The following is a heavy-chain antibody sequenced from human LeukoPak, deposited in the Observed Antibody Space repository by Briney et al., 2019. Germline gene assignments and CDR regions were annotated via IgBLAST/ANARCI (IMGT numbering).Heavy chain of an antibody. CDR1: GFGFSDSY. D-gene: IGHD5-24*01. J-gene: IGHJ4*02. Sequence: GGSLRLSCVVSGFGFSDSYMTWIRQAPGKGLEWVSGISGSGGNTYYTDSVKGRFTISRDNSKNTLYLQMNSLRAGDTAVYYCAKDPERWLQLRLGFSDWGQGTLVTVSS. V-gene: IGHV3-23*01. CDR3: AKDPERWLQLRLGFSD. CDR2: ISGSGGNT.